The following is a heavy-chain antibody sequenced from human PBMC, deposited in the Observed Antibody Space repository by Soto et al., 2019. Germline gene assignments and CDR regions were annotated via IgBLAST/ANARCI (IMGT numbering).Heavy chain of an antibody. Sequence: GGSLRLSCAASGFTFSSYAMILVRQAPGKGLEWVSAISGSGGSTYYADSVKGRFTISRDNSKNTLYLQMNSLRAEDTAVYYCAKKSTSSSWYVIGFDYWGQGTLVTVSS. V-gene: IGHV3-23*01. CDR2: ISGSGGST. J-gene: IGHJ4*02. D-gene: IGHD6-13*01. CDR3: AKKSTSSSWYVIGFDY. CDR1: GFTFSSYA.